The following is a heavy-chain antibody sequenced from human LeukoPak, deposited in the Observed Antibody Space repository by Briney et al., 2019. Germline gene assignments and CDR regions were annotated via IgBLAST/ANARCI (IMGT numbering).Heavy chain of an antibody. CDR1: GGSISSYY. Sequence: SETLSLTCTVSGGSISSYYWSWIRQPPGKGLEWIGYIYYSGSTNYNPSLKSRVTISVGTSKNQFSLKLSSVTAADTAVYYCAEGDYYDSSGYFVWGQGTLVSVSS. D-gene: IGHD3-22*01. V-gene: IGHV4-59*01. CDR2: IYYSGST. J-gene: IGHJ4*02. CDR3: AEGDYYDSSGYFV.